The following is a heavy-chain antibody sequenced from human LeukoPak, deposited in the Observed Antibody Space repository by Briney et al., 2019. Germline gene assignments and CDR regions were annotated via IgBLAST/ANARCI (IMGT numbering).Heavy chain of an antibody. V-gene: IGHV4-34*01. CDR3: ARDALTTVTTGAHYFDY. CDR1: GGSFSGYY. J-gene: IGHJ4*02. Sequence: SETLSLTCAVYGGSFSGYYWRWIRQPPGKGLEWIGEINHSGSTNYNPSLKSRVTISVDTSKNQFSLKLSSVTAADTAVYYCARDALTTVTTGAHYFDYWGQGTLVTVSS. CDR2: INHSGST. D-gene: IGHD4-17*01.